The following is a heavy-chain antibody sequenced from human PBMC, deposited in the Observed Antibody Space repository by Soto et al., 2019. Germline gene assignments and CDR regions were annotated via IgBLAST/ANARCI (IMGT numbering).Heavy chain of an antibody. Sequence: QVQLVQSGAEVKKPGASVKVSCKASGYTFTSYGISWVRQSPGQGLEGMGWISAYNGNTNYAQKLQGIVTMTTDTSTSTAYMELRSLRSDDTAVYYCAREMTTVTSGAFDIWVQGTMVTVSS. CDR3: AREMTTVTSGAFDI. CDR2: ISAYNGNT. CDR1: GYTFTSYG. V-gene: IGHV1-18*01. D-gene: IGHD4-17*01. J-gene: IGHJ3*02.